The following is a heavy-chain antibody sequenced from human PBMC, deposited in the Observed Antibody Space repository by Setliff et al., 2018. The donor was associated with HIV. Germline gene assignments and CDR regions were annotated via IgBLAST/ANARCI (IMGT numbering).Heavy chain of an antibody. J-gene: IGHJ4*02. D-gene: IGHD5-18*01. V-gene: IGHV3-48*03. CDR3: ARGYTYGSFDF. CDR1: GFTFSSFE. CDR2: ISSSGSTV. Sequence: PGGSLRLSCAASGFTFSSFEMNWVRQAPGKGLEWVSYISSSGSTVDYADSVQGRFTFSRVNAKNSLYLQMNSLRAEDTAVYYCARGYTYGSFDFWGRGTLVTVS.